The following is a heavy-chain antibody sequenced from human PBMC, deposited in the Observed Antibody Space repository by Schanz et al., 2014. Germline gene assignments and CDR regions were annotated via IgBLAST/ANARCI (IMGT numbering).Heavy chain of an antibody. D-gene: IGHD5-12*01. CDR1: GFTFITYT. CDR3: ARSRGFDSIFDF. Sequence: DVQLLESGGGLVQPGGSLRLSCATSGFTFITYTMNWVRQTPGKGLEWVSFISSSGTSIYYADSVKGRFTISRDNAKNSLYLQMNSLRAEDTAVYYCARSRGFDSIFDFWGRGTLXTVSS. J-gene: IGHJ4*02. CDR2: ISSSGTSI. V-gene: IGHV3-48*01.